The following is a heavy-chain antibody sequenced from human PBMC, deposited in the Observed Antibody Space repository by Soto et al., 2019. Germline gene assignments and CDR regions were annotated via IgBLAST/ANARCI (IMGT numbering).Heavy chain of an antibody. CDR3: ARSLGYSSSDWFDP. CDR2: ISGSGGST. V-gene: IGHV3-23*01. J-gene: IGHJ5*02. D-gene: IGHD6-6*01. Sequence: PGGSLRLSCAASGFTFSSYAMAWVRQPPGKGLEWVSFISGSGGSTYNADSVKGRFTISRDNSKNIVFLQMNSLRSDDTAVYYCARSLGYSSSDWFDPWGQGTLVTVSS. CDR1: GFTFSSYA.